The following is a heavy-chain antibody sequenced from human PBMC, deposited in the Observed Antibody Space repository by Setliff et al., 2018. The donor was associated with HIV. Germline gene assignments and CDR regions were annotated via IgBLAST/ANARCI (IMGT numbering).Heavy chain of an antibody. CDR1: GLNFSTYV. J-gene: IGHJ4*02. CDR2: ITGSGGSA. CDR3: ARDWDYSDSNGNLDS. Sequence: PGGSLRLSCAASGLNFSTYVVNWIRQAPGKGLEWVSGITGSGGSAHYAGSVKGRFTISRDNSGNTLYLQMNSLRAADTALYYCARDWDYSDSNGNLDSWGQGTLVTVSS. D-gene: IGHD3-22*01. V-gene: IGHV3-23*01.